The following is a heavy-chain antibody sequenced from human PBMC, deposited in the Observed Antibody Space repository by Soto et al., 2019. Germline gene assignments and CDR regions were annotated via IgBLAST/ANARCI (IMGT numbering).Heavy chain of an antibody. CDR1: GYTFTDYF. V-gene: IGHV1-2*02. CDR2: INPNSRGT. CDR3: ARVTLKAGNWFDP. J-gene: IGHJ5*02. Sequence: GASVKVSCKASGYTFTDYFIHWVRQAPGQGFEWMGWINPNSRGTNYAQKFQGRVTMPRDTSNSTAYMELRGLRSDDTAVYYCARVTLKAGNWFDPWGQGTLVTVSS.